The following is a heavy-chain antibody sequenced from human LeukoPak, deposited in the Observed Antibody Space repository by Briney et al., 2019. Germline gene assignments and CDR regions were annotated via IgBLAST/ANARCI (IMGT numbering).Heavy chain of an antibody. Sequence: SETLSLTCTVSGGSISSYYWNWIRQPAGKGLEWIGHIYTSGSTSGGTTVITNYNPSLKSRVTMSVDTSNNQFSLRLSSVTAADTAVFYCARQSGAWLDHWGQGTLVTVSS. J-gene: IGHJ4*02. CDR1: GGSISSYY. CDR2: IYTSGSTSGGTTVIT. D-gene: IGHD1-26*01. V-gene: IGHV4-4*07. CDR3: ARQSGAWLDH.